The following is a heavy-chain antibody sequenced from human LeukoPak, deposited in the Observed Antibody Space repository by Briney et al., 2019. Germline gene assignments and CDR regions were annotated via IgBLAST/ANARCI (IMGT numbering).Heavy chain of an antibody. V-gene: IGHV3-21*01. CDR2: ISSSSSYI. J-gene: IGHJ4*02. CDR3: ARDSWDYCSGGSCYEEDY. Sequence: GGSQRLSCAASGFTFSSYSMNWVRQAPGKGLEWVSSISSSSSYIYYADSVKGRFTISRDNAKNSLYLQMNSLRAEDTAVYYCARDSWDYCSGGSCYEEDYWGQGTLVTVSS. D-gene: IGHD2-15*01. CDR1: GFTFSSYS.